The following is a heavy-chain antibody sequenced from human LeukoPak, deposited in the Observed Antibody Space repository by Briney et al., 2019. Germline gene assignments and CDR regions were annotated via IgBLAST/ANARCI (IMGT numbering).Heavy chain of an antibody. D-gene: IGHD3-9*01. CDR3: ARGGILTGYYTSDY. CDR1: GFTFSSYS. Sequence: GGSLRLSCAASGFTFSSYSMNWVRQAPGKGLEWVSSISSSSSYIYYADSVKGRFTISRDNAKNSLYLQMNSLRAEDTAVYYCARGGILTGYYTSDYWGQGTLVTVSS. J-gene: IGHJ4*02. V-gene: IGHV3-21*01. CDR2: ISSSSSYI.